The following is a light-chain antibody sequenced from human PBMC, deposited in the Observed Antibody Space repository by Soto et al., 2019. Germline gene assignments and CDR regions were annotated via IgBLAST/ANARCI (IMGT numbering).Light chain of an antibody. V-gene: IGKV3-20*01. J-gene: IGKJ1*01. CDR3: QQYGSSPPT. Sequence: EIVLTQSPGTLSLSPGERATLSCRASQSVSTNYLAWYQRKPGQAPRLLIYGASSRATDIPDRFSGSGSGTDFTLTITRLKPEDFAVYYCQQYGSSPPTFGQGTKVELK. CDR2: GAS. CDR1: QSVSTNY.